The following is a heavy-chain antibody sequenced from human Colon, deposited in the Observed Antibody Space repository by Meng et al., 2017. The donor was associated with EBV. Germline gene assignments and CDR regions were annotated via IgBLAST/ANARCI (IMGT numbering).Heavy chain of an antibody. J-gene: IGHJ4*02. CDR2: IYYTGST. CDR3: ARNYYFDY. V-gene: IGHV4-30-4*01. CDR1: GGSISSDNYY. Sequence: QVHLQESGPGLVQPSQXLSLTCVVSGGSISSDNYYWSWIRQPPGKGLEWIGYIYYTGSTYYNPSLKSRVTISMDTSKNQFSLRLSSVTAADTAVYYCARNYYFDYWGQGTLVTVSS.